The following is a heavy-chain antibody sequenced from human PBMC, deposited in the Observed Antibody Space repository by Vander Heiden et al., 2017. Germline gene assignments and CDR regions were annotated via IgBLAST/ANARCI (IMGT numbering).Heavy chain of an antibody. CDR1: GFTFYKYV. CDR3: AKTKHSSGYPYFDY. Sequence: EVPVLESGGGLVQPGGSLRLCCAGSGFTFYKYVMTWVRQAPGKGLEWVSSIVGTGTTTYYADSVKGRFTISRDNSKNTVYLQMNSLRVEDTAVYFCAKTKHSSGYPYFDYWGPGALVNVSS. CDR2: IVGTGTTT. J-gene: IGHJ4*02. V-gene: IGHV3-23*01. D-gene: IGHD3-22*01.